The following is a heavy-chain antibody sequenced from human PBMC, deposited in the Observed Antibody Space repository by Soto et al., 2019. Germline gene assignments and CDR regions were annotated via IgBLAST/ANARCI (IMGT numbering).Heavy chain of an antibody. Sequence: QVQLVQSGAEVKKPGSSVKVSCKASGGTFSSYAISWVRQAPGQGLEWLGGIIPIFGTANYAQKFQGRVTISADESTSTAYMELSSLRSEHTAVYYCARDPRYSSSWYDWFDPWGQGTLVTVSS. CDR1: GGTFSSYA. J-gene: IGHJ5*02. D-gene: IGHD6-13*01. CDR2: IIPIFGTA. V-gene: IGHV1-69*01. CDR3: ARDPRYSSSWYDWFDP.